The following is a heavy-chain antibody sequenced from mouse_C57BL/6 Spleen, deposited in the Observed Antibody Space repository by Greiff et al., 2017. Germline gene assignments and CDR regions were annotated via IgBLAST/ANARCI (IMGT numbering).Heavy chain of an antibody. CDR3: ARGSKYVYYYAMDY. Sequence: QVQLQQPGTELVKPGASVKLSCKASGYTFTSYWMHWVKQRPGQGLEWIGNINPSNGDTNYNEKFKSKATLTVDKSSSTAYMQLSSLTSEDYAVYYCARGSKYVYYYAMDYWGQGTSVTVSS. V-gene: IGHV1-53*01. CDR2: INPSNGDT. D-gene: IGHD2-5*01. CDR1: GYTFTSYW. J-gene: IGHJ4*01.